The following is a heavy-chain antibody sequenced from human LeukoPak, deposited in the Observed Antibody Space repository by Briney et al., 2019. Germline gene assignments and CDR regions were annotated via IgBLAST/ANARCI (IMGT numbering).Heavy chain of an antibody. Sequence: PSDTLSLTRDVSGGSVAITNWWTWVRQPPGKGLEWIGEVHLDGRTNYNPSLKSRLIMSVDLPENHISLKLTSVTAADTAVYYCAREGGFYRPLDYSGQGTLVTVSS. D-gene: IGHD3-3*01. CDR2: VHLDGRT. V-gene: IGHV4-4*02. J-gene: IGHJ4*02. CDR1: GGSVAITNW. CDR3: AREGGFYRPLDY.